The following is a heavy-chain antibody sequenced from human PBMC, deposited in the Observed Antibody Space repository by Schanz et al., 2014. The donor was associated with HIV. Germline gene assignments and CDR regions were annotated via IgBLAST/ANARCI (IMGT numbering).Heavy chain of an antibody. Sequence: QLQLQESGPGLVKPSETLSLTCTVFGGSISSSGYFWGWIRQPPGKGLEWIGSMYYSGALYYNPSLHSRVTISADTSKNQFSLKLSFVTAADTALYYCARDSGPGIYWGQGTLVTVSS. D-gene: IGHD3-10*01. CDR2: MYYSGAL. CDR1: GGSISSSGYF. J-gene: IGHJ4*02. V-gene: IGHV4-39*02. CDR3: ARDSGPGIY.